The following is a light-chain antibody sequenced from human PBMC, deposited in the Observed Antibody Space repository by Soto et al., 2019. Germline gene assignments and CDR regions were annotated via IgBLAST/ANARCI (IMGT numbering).Light chain of an antibody. J-gene: IGLJ1*01. CDR3: AVWDDSLNGYA. V-gene: IGLV1-44*01. CDR2: SNN. CDR1: TSNIGRNT. Sequence: QSVLTQPPSASGTPGQRVTISCSGSTSNIGRNTVNWYQQLPGTAPKLLIHSNNLRPSGVPDRFSGSKSGTSASLAISGLQSEDEADYYCAVWDDSLNGYAFRTGTKVTVL.